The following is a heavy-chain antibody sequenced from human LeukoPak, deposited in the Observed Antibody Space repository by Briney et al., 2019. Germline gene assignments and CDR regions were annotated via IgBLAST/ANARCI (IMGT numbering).Heavy chain of an antibody. CDR3: ARDSTVVVTALDY. CDR1: GYTFIGYY. V-gene: IGHV1-46*01. CDR2: INPSGGST. J-gene: IGHJ4*02. Sequence: ASVKVSCKASGYTFIGYYIHWVRQAPGQGLEWMGIINPSGGSTSYAQKFQGRVTMTRDMSTSTVYMELSSLRSEDTAVYYCARDSTVVVTALDYWGQGTLVTVSS. D-gene: IGHD2-21*02.